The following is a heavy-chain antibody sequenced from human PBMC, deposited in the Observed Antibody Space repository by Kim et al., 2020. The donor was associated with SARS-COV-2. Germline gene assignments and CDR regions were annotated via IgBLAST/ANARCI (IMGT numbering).Heavy chain of an antibody. CDR3: AGHASEYYYDSNYYYYGMDV. Sequence: GGSLRLSCAASGFTFSSYEMNWVRQAPGKGLEWVSYISSSGSTIYYADSVKGRFTISRDNAKNSLYLQMNSLRAEDTAVYYCAGHASEYYYDSNYYYYGMDVWGQGTTVTVSS. CDR1: GFTFSSYE. D-gene: IGHD3-22*01. J-gene: IGHJ6*02. CDR2: ISSSGSTI. V-gene: IGHV3-48*03.